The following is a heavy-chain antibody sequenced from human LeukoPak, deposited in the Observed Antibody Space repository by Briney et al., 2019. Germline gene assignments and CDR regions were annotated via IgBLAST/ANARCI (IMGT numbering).Heavy chain of an antibody. Sequence: SETLSLTCTVSGGSISSYYWSWIRQPAGKGLEWIGRIYTSGSTNYNPSLKSRVTMSVDTSKNQFSLKLSSVTAADTAVYYCARDLGITMIVIDAFDIWGQGTMVTVSS. J-gene: IGHJ3*02. CDR2: IYTSGST. CDR3: ARDLGITMIVIDAFDI. V-gene: IGHV4-4*07. CDR1: GGSISSYY. D-gene: IGHD3-22*01.